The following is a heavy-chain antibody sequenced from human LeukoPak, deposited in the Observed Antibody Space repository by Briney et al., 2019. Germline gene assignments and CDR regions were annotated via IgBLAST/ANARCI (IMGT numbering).Heavy chain of an antibody. Sequence: ASVKVSCRTSGYIFAGYNMHWVRQAPGQGLEWMGRIDPNSGDTMSSQKFQGRVTVTRDTSINTVYLYLNRLRSDDTAIYYCAREGSGYDYYYFDYWGQGTLVTVSS. CDR2: IDPNSGDT. J-gene: IGHJ4*02. D-gene: IGHD5-12*01. V-gene: IGHV1-2*02. CDR1: GYIFAGYN. CDR3: AREGSGYDYYYFDY.